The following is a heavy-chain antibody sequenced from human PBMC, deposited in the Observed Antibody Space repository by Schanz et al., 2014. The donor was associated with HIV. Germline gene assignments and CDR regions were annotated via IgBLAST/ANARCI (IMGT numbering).Heavy chain of an antibody. V-gene: IGHV3-23*04. CDR3: ARSPDWAGTDAFDI. Sequence: EVQLVESGGGLVQPGGSLRLSCAASGFTFSSYSMNWVRQAPGKGLEWVSAISGSGVSTYYADSVKGRFTISRDNSKNTLYLQMNSLRAEDTAIYYCARSPDWAGTDAFDIWGQGTMVTVSS. J-gene: IGHJ3*02. D-gene: IGHD6-19*01. CDR2: ISGSGVST. CDR1: GFTFSSYS.